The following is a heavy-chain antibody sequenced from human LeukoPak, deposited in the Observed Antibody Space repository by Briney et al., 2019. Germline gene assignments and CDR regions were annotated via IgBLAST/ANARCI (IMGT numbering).Heavy chain of an antibody. D-gene: IGHD5-18*01. J-gene: IGHJ4*02. CDR2: IIPILGIT. V-gene: IGHV1-69*04. CDR3: ARDGPRERGYSYGTPDY. Sequence: SVKVSCKASGDTFSRYSISWVRQAPGQGLEWMGRIIPILGITNYAHKFQGRITVTADRSTNTAYIELSSLRSEDTAIYYCARDGPRERGYSYGTPDYWGPGTLVTVSS. CDR1: GDTFSRYS.